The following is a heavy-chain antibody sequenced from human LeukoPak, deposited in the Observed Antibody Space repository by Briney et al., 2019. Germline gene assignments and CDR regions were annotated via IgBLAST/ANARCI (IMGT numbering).Heavy chain of an antibody. CDR3: AKDALPTYYYDSSGYYYFDY. CDR2: ISGSCGST. V-gene: IGHV3-23*01. CDR1: GFTFSSYA. J-gene: IGHJ4*02. Sequence: PGGSLRLSCAASGFTFSSYAMSWVRQAPGKGLEWVSAISGSCGSTHYADSVKGRFTISRDNSKNTLYLQMNSLRAEDTAVYYCAKDALPTYYYDSSGYYYFDYWGQGTLVTVSS. D-gene: IGHD3-22*01.